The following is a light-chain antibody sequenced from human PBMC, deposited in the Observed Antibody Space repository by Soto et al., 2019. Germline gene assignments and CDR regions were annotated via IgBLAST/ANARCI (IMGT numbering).Light chain of an antibody. V-gene: IGKV1-39*01. CDR1: QSVSRS. CDR3: QQSYSALYT. Sequence: DLQMTQSPSSLSASVGDTVTITCRASQSVSRSLNWYQQKPGKAPKLLIYVASTLQSGVPSRFRGSGSTTEFNPTNRSPQTEDFATYYCQQSYSALYTFGQGTKLEIK. CDR2: VAS. J-gene: IGKJ2*01.